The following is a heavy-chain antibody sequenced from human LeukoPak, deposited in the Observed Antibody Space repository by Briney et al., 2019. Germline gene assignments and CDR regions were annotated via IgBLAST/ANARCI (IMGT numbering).Heavy chain of an antibody. J-gene: IGHJ4*02. V-gene: IGHV4-39*01. CDR2: IYYSGST. D-gene: IGHD3-3*01. CDR3: ARLTYYDFWSGVDY. Sequence: PSETLSLTCTVSGGSISSSSYYWGWIRQPPGRGLEWIGSIYYSGSTYYNPSLKSRVTISVDTSKNQFSLKLSSVTAADTAVYYCARLTYYDFWSGVDYWGQGTLVTVSS. CDR1: GGSISSSSYY.